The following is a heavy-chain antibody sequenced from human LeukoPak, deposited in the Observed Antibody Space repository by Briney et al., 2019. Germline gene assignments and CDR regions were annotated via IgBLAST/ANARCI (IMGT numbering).Heavy chain of an antibody. V-gene: IGHV1-46*01. CDR1: GYTFTSYY. D-gene: IGHD6-13*01. Sequence: ASVKVSCKASGYTFTSYYMHWVRQAPGQGLEWMGIINPSGGSTSYAQKFQGRVTMTRDTSTSTVYMDLSSLRSEDTAMYYCARDSSSSWYIDYWGQGTLVTVSS. CDR3: ARDSSSSWYIDY. CDR2: INPSGGST. J-gene: IGHJ4*02.